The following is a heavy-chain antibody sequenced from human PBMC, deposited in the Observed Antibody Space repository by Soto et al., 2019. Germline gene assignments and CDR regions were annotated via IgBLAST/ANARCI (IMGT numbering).Heavy chain of an antibody. CDR1: GFIFRDFY. V-gene: IGHV3-11*06. Sequence: QVQLLESGGGLVKPGGSLRLSCAASGFIFRDFYMSWIRQVPGKGLEWLSKISSSSSSTDYADSVKGRFTISRDNAKNSLLLQMGRLRAEDPGCFYWGGERGGGAIFGGHYGIDVWGQGAPVTRSS. J-gene: IGHJ6*02. D-gene: IGHD3-3*01. CDR2: ISSSSSST. CDR3: GGERGGGAIFGGHYGIDV.